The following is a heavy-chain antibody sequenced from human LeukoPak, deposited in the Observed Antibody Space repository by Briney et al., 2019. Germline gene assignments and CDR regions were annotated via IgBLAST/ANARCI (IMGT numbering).Heavy chain of an antibody. V-gene: IGHV3-23*01. D-gene: IGHD1-1*01. CDR3: AKRYNWNDGHFDY. CDR2: ISGSGGST. Sequence: PGGSLRLSCAASGFTFVNYAMSWVRQAPGKGLEWVSAISGSGGSTYYADSVKGRFTISRDNSKNTLYLQMNSLRTEDTAVYYCAKRYNWNDGHFDYWGQGTLVTVSS. J-gene: IGHJ4*02. CDR1: GFTFVNYA.